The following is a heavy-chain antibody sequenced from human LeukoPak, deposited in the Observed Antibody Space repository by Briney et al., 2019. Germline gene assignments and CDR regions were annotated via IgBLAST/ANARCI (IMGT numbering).Heavy chain of an antibody. J-gene: IGHJ4*02. Sequence: SETLSLTCAVSGGSVSAFNWSWLRQPPGKGLEWIGYIYYNGGTIYNPSLKSRVTISIDTSKNQFSLMLSPVTASDTAVYYCARDESYYYDSSGYRAGYFDNWGQGTLVTVSS. CDR2: IYYNGGT. CDR3: ARDESYYYDSSGYRAGYFDN. D-gene: IGHD3-22*01. CDR1: GGSVSAFN. V-gene: IGHV4-59*02.